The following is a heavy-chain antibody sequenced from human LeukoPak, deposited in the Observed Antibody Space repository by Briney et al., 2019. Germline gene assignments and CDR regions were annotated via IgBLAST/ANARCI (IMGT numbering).Heavy chain of an antibody. CDR2: FDPEDGET. CDR3: ARGAGYYYYGMDV. CDR1: GYTLTELS. V-gene: IGHV1-24*01. Sequence: ASVKVSCKVSGYTLTELSMHWVRQAPGKGLEWMGGFDPEDGETIYAQKFQGRVTMTRDTSTSTVYMELSSLRSEDTAVYYCARGAGYYYYGMDVWGQGTTVTVSS. J-gene: IGHJ6*02.